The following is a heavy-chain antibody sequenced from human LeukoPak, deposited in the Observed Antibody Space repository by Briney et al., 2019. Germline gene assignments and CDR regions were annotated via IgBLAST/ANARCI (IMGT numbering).Heavy chain of an antibody. CDR2: VNLQGST. D-gene: IGHD4-17*01. CDR1: GGSISNTNW. V-gene: IGHV4-4*02. Sequence: SGTLSLTCSVSGGSISNTNWWTWVRQPPGKGLEWIGEVNLQGSTNYNPSLKSRVAISVDKSENHISLKLTSVTAADTAVYYCARAHDYGDYKKWFDPWGQGTLVTVSS. J-gene: IGHJ5*02. CDR3: ARAHDYGDYKKWFDP.